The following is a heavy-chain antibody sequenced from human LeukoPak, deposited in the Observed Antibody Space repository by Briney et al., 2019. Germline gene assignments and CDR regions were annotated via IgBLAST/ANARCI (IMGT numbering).Heavy chain of an antibody. CDR2: INHSGST. CDR1: GGSFSGYY. CDR3: ARGQDYDYVWGSYRRYFDL. Sequence: PSETLSLTCAVYGGSFSGYYWSWIRQPPGKGREGIGEINHSGSTNYNPSLKSRVTISVDTSKNQFSLKLSSVTAADTAVYYCARGQDYDYVWGSYRRYFDLWGRGTPVTVSS. V-gene: IGHV4-34*01. D-gene: IGHD3-16*02. J-gene: IGHJ2*01.